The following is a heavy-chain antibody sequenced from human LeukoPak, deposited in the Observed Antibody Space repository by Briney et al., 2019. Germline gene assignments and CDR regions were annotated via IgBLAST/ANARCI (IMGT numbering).Heavy chain of an antibody. CDR1: GFTFYDYA. CDR3: VRASGTVYNTFDS. D-gene: IGHD3-10*01. V-gene: IGHV3-74*01. J-gene: IGHJ4*02. Sequence: PGGSLRLSCAASGFTFYDYAMHWVRQAPGKGLEWVSRVSPDGSTTLYADSVRGRFTISRDNAKNTLYLQMNSLRAEDTAVYHCVRASGTVYNTFDSWGQGALVTVSS. CDR2: VSPDGSTT.